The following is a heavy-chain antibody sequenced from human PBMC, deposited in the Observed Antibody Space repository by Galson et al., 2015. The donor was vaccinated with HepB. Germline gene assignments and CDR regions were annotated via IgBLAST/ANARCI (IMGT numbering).Heavy chain of an antibody. D-gene: IGHD3-3*01. CDR1: GFTLSNYA. J-gene: IGHJ6*02. CDR3: AKPLEGTYYDFWSGHADYYFYGLDV. Sequence: LRLSCAVSGFTLSNYAMTWVRQAPGKGLEWVSSISASGGKTYYADPVKGRFIISRDNSKNTLYLQMNSLRVEDTAVFYCAKPLEGTYYDFWSGHADYYFYGLDVWGHGATVTVSS. V-gene: IGHV3-23*01. CDR2: ISASGGKT.